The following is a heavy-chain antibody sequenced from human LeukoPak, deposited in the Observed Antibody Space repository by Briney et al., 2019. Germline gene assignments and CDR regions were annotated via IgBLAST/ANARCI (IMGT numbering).Heavy chain of an antibody. J-gene: IGHJ4*02. D-gene: IGHD3-10*01. CDR3: ARGRYYGSGSYHY. V-gene: IGHV4-34*01. CDR1: GGSFSGYY. Sequence: LKPSETLSLTCAVYGGSFSGYYWSWIRQPPGKGLEWIGEINHSGSTNCNPSLKSRVTISVDTSKNQFSLKLSSVTAADTAVYYCARGRYYGSGSYHYWGQGTLVTVSS. CDR2: INHSGST.